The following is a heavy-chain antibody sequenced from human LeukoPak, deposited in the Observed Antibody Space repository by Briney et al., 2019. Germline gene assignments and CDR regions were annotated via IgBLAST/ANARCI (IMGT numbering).Heavy chain of an antibody. V-gene: IGHV1-69*06. CDR1: GYTFTGYY. J-gene: IGHJ6*03. CDR2: IIPIFGTA. CDR3: ARLKHYYYYMDV. Sequence: GASVKVSCKASGYTFTGYYMHWVRQAPGQGLEWMGGIIPIFGTANYAQKFQGRVTITADKSTSTAYMELSSLRSEDTAVYYCARLKHYYYYMDVWGKGTTVTVSS.